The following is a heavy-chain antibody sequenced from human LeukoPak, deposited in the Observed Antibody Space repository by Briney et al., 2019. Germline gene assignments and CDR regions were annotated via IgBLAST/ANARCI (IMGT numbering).Heavy chain of an antibody. CDR2: ISAYNGNT. V-gene: IGHV1-18*01. J-gene: IGHJ6*02. CDR1: GYTFTSYG. Sequence: ASVKVSCKASGYTFTSYGISWVRQAPGQGLEWMGWISAYNGNTNYAQKLQGRVTMTTDTSTSTAYMELRSLRSDDTAVYYCASPVYDYSNQPGSRYYYYDMDVWGQGTTVTVSS. D-gene: IGHD4-11*01. CDR3: ASPVYDYSNQPGSRYYYYDMDV.